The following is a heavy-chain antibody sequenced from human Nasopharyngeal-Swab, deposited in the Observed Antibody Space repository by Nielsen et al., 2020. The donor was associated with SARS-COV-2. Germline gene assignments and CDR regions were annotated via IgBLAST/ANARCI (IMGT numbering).Heavy chain of an antibody. V-gene: IGHV3-11*01. CDR2: ISSSGITI. CDR1: GFTFSDYY. D-gene: IGHD2-21*02. J-gene: IGHJ4*02. CDR3: ARPQCRGGGDCHYYFDY. Sequence: GGSLRFSCAASGFTFSDYYMSWIRQAPGKGLEWVSYISSSGITIYYADSVKGRFTISRDNAKNSLYLQMNSLRAEDTAVYYCARPQCRGGGDCHYYFDYWGQGTLVTVSS.